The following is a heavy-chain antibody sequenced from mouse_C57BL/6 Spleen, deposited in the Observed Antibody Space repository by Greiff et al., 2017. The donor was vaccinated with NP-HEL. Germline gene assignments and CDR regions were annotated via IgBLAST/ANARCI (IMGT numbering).Heavy chain of an antibody. V-gene: IGHV5-9-1*02. CDR2: ISSGGDYI. CDR3: TRGGVTTSFDY. D-gene: IGHD2-2*01. J-gene: IGHJ2*01. Sequence: EVHLVESGEGLVKPGGSLKLSCAASGFTFSSYAMSWVRQTPEKRLEWVAYISSGGDYIYYADTVKGRFTISRDNARNTLYLQMSSLKSEDTAMYYCTRGGVTTSFDYWGQGTTLTVSS. CDR1: GFTFSSYA.